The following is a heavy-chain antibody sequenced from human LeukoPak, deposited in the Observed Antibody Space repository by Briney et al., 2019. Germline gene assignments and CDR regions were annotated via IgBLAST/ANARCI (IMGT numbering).Heavy chain of an antibody. CDR2: ISGRGDST. V-gene: IGHV3-23*01. J-gene: IGHJ4*02. CDR1: GFTFNKYW. D-gene: IGHD6-13*01. Sequence: GSLRLSCTASGFTFNKYWMSWVRQAPGKGLEWVSSISGRGDSTYYADSVKGRFTISRDNSKNTLYLQMNSLRAVDTAVYYCAKDSEPSTSWYEYFDSWGQGTLVTVSA. CDR3: AKDSEPSTSWYEYFDS.